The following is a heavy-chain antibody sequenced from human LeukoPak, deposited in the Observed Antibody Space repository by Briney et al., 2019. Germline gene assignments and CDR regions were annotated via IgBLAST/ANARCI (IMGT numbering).Heavy chain of an antibody. Sequence: ASVKVSCKASGYTFTSYYMHWVRQAPGQGLEWMGIINPSGGSTSCAQKFQGRVTMTRDTSTSTVYMELSSLRSEDTAVYYCARVLYGDYDLPYFDYWGQGTLVTVSS. V-gene: IGHV1-46*01. CDR1: GYTFTSYY. D-gene: IGHD4-17*01. J-gene: IGHJ4*02. CDR2: INPSGGST. CDR3: ARVLYGDYDLPYFDY.